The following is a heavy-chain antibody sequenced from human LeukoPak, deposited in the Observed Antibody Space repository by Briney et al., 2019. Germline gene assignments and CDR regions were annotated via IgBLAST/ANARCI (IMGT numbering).Heavy chain of an antibody. CDR1: GITVTSDY. V-gene: IGHV3-53*01. CDR2: IYSGDNT. D-gene: IGHD6-6*01. Sequence: QSGGSLRLSCAASGITVTSDYMSWVRQAPGKGLEWVSVIYSGDNTYYADSVKGRFTISRDNSKNMVYLRMNSLRAEDTAVYYCARGAITAARPLDYWGQGTLVTVSS. J-gene: IGHJ4*02. CDR3: ARGAITAARPLDY.